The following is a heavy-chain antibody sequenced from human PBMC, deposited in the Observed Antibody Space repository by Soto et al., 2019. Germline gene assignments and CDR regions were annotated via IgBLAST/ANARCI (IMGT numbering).Heavy chain of an antibody. D-gene: IGHD3-16*01. CDR2: TSYDGGNN. V-gene: IGHV3-33*05. J-gene: IGHJ4*02. CDR3: ARWGTTGGLDV. CDR1: GFTFRSYV. Sequence: QVQLVKSGGGVVQPGTPLRLSGVGSGFTFRSYVIHWVRQAPGKGLEWVALTSYDGGNNFYGDPVKGRFTISRHNSRNTVELQMDSLRFEDTALYYCARWGTTGGLDVWGQGTLVSVSS.